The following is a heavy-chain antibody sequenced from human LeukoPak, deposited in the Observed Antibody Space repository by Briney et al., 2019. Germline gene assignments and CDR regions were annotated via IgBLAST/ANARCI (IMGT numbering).Heavy chain of an antibody. CDR2: FNSDTGNT. Sequence: GASVKVSCKASRYTLTNYAIHWVRQAPGQRLEWMGWFNSDTGNTDYSQKFQGRVTISRDTSANTAYMELNRLRPEDTAVFYCVRGGPNKSGWTLDYWGQGTLVTVSS. D-gene: IGHD6-19*01. V-gene: IGHV1-3*01. J-gene: IGHJ4*02. CDR3: VRGGPNKSGWTLDY. CDR1: RYTLTNYA.